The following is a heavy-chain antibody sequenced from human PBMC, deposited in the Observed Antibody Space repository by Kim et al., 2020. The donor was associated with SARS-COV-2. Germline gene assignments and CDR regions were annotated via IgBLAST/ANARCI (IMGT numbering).Heavy chain of an antibody. CDR3: AKGGRGGIAADTYCYFDV. V-gene: IGHV4-59*12. D-gene: IGHD6-13*01. J-gene: IGHJ2*01. Sequence: SETLSLTCTVSGCPISSYSLSWIRQPPGKGLEWIGRIYYSGSTNSTPSLMSRVTMSVFTCKNPFSLTLSSVTAADTAVTYCAKGGRGGIAADTYCYFDV. CDR1: GCPISSYS. CDR2: IYYSGST.